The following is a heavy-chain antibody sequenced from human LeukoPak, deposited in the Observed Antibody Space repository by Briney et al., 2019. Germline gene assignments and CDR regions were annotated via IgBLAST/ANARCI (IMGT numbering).Heavy chain of an antibody. J-gene: IGHJ4*02. CDR2: ISGSGGST. CDR3: AKDRITGTPYYFDY. D-gene: IGHD1-20*01. Sequence: PGGSLRLSCAASGFTFRTYAMSWVRQAPGKGLEWVSGISGSGGSTYYADSVKGRFTISRDNSKNTLYMQIDSLRAEDTAVYYCAKDRITGTPYYFDYWGQGTLVTVSS. V-gene: IGHV3-23*01. CDR1: GFTFRTYA.